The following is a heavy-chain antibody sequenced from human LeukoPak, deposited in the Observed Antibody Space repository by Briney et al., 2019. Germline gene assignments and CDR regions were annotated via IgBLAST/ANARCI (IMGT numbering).Heavy chain of an antibody. CDR1: GGTFGSYA. D-gene: IGHD7-27*01. V-gene: IGHV1-69*13. CDR3: ARVGAGDHDAFDI. CDR2: IIPIFGTA. J-gene: IGHJ3*02. Sequence: GASVKASCKASGGTFGSYAISWVRQAPGQGLEWMGGIIPIFGTANYAQKFQGRVTITADESTSTAYMELSSLRSEDTAVYYCARVGAGDHDAFDIWGQGTMVTVSS.